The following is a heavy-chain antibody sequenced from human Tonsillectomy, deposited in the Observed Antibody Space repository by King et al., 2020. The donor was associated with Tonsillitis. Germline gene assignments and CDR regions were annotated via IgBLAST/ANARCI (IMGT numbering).Heavy chain of an antibody. Sequence: QLQETGPGLVKPSETLSLTCTVSGGSISSYYWTWIRQPPGKGLEWIGYIYYSGSTNYNPSLKSRVTISEDTSKNQFSLNLSSATAADTAVYYCARGRSSWAFDYWGQGTLVTVSS. V-gene: IGHV4-59*01. J-gene: IGHJ4*02. CDR1: GGSISSYY. CDR3: ARGRSSWAFDY. CDR2: IYYSGST. D-gene: IGHD2-2*01.